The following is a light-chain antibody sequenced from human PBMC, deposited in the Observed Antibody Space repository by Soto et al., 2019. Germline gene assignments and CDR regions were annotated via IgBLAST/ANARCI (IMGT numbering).Light chain of an antibody. CDR3: QQYNSYSPT. V-gene: IGKV3-11*01. J-gene: IGKJ1*01. Sequence: EIVLTQSPATLSLSPGERATLSCRASQSVSSYLAWYQQKPGQAPRLLIYDVSNRATGIPARFSGSGSGTEFTLTISSLQPDDFATYYCQQYNSYSPTFGQGTRWIS. CDR2: DVS. CDR1: QSVSSY.